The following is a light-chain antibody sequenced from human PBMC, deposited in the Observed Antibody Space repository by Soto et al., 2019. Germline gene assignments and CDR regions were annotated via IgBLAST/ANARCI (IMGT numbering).Light chain of an antibody. CDR1: QDISKY. CDR3: QQFDNVPIT. V-gene: IGKV1-33*01. J-gene: IGKJ4*01. CDR2: AVS. Sequence: DIQITQSPSSLSASIGDRVTITFQSSQDISKYLNWYQQKPGKAPRLLIFAVSDLQPGLPSRFSGSRTGTDFTFTISSLQHEDLATYYCQQFDNVPITFGGGTKVDIK.